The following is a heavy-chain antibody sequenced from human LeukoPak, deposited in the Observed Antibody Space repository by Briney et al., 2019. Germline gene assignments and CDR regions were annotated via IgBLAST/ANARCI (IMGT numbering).Heavy chain of an antibody. CDR2: INHSGST. CDR1: GGSFSGYY. V-gene: IGHV4-34*01. Sequence: SETLSLTCAVYGGSFSGYYWSWIRQPPGKGLEWIGEINHSGSTNYNPSLRSRVTISVDTSKNQFSLKLSSVTAADTAVYYCARWGSVTMVRGVISDYWGQGALVTVSS. J-gene: IGHJ4*02. CDR3: ARWGSVTMVRGVISDY. D-gene: IGHD3-10*01.